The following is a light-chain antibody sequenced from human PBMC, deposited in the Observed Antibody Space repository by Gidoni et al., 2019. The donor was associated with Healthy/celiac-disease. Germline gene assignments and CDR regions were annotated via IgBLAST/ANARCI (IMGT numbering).Light chain of an antibody. J-gene: IGLJ2*01. CDR3: QSYDSSLVV. CDR1: SSNIGAGYD. Sequence: QSVLTQPPSASGAPGQRVTIPCTGSSSNIGAGYDVHWYQQLPGTAPKLLIYGNSNRPSGVPDRFSGSKSGTSASLAITGLQAEDEADYYCQSYDSSLVVFGGGTKLTVL. V-gene: IGLV1-40*01. CDR2: GNS.